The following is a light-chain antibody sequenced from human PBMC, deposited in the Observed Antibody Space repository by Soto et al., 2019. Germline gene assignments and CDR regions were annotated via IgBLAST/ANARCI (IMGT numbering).Light chain of an antibody. V-gene: IGKV3-20*01. CDR1: QTISSNY. CDR2: GTS. Sequence: EIVLTQSPGTLSVSPGERANLSCRASQTISSNYLAWYQQKPGQAPSLLIYGTSSRATGIPDRFSGSGSGTDFTLTISRLEPEDSAIYYCQQYGSWTFGQGTKVEIK. J-gene: IGKJ1*01. CDR3: QQYGSWT.